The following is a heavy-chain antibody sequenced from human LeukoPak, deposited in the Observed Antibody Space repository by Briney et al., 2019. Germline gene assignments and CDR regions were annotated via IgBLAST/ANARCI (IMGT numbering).Heavy chain of an antibody. D-gene: IGHD7-27*01. CDR3: AKDILAGLTGASPDY. J-gene: IGHJ4*02. V-gene: IGHV3-23*01. CDR1: GFTFSSYA. Sequence: GGSLRLSCAASGFTFSSYAMSWVRQAPGKGLEWVSAISGSGGSTYYADSVKGRFTISRDNAKNSLYLQMNSLRAEDTALYYCAKDILAGLTGASPDYWGQGTLVTVSS. CDR2: ISGSGGST.